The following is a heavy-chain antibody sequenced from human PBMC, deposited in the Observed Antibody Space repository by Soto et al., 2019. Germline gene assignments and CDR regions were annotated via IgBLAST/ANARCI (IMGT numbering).Heavy chain of an antibody. Sequence: TGGSLILSCTASGFTFGDYAMSWVRQAPGKGLEWVGFIRSKAYGGTTEYAASVKGRFTISRDDSKSIAYLQMNSLKTEDTAVYYCTRVTARTTYYYYGREFWGQGTTVTVSS. D-gene: IGHD5-18*01. CDR2: IRSKAYGGTT. CDR3: TRVTARTTYYYYGREF. CDR1: GFTFGDYA. J-gene: IGHJ6*02. V-gene: IGHV3-49*04.